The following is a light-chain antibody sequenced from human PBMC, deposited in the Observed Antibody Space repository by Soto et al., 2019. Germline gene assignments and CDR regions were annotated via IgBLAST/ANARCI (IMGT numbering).Light chain of an antibody. V-gene: IGKV4-1*01. J-gene: IGKJ2*01. Sequence: DIVMTQSPDSLAVSLGERATINCKSIQNVLHSSNNKNYLAWYQQKPGQPPKLLLYWASTRDSGVPARFSGSGSGTDFTLTISGLQTEDVAVYYCQQYFQTPYTFGQGTKLELK. CDR1: QNVLHSSNNKNY. CDR2: WAS. CDR3: QQYFQTPYT.